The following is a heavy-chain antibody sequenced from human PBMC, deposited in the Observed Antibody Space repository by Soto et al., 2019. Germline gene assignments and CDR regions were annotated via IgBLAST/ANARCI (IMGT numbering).Heavy chain of an antibody. D-gene: IGHD3-3*01. Sequence: KSGGSLRLSCAASGFTFSSYSMNWVRQAPGKGLEWVSSISSSSSYIYYADSVKGRFTISRDNAKNSLYLQMNSLRAEDTAVYYCARDFSGYDFWSGPIYYYGMDVWGQGTTVTVSS. CDR2: ISSSSSYI. V-gene: IGHV3-21*01. J-gene: IGHJ6*02. CDR3: ARDFSGYDFWSGPIYYYGMDV. CDR1: GFTFSSYS.